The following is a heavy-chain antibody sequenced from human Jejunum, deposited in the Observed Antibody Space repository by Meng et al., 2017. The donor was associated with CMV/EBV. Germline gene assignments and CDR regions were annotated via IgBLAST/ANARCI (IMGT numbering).Heavy chain of an antibody. D-gene: IGHD3-10*01. CDR1: GFPFRDYY. J-gene: IGHJ6*02. CDR3: ARARGSGRGV. V-gene: IGHV3-11*01. CDR2: ISSSGSTI. Sequence: SCSASGFPFRDYYMGWIRQAPGKGLEWVSYISSSGSTIYYADSVKGRFTISRDNAKNSLYLQMNTLRPDDTAVYYCARARGSGRGVWGQGTTVTVSS.